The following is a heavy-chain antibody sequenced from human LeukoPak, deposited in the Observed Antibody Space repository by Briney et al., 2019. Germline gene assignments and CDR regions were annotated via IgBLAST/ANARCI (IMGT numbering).Heavy chain of an antibody. CDR2: INPNSGGT. D-gene: IGHD2-2*01. V-gene: IGHV1-2*04. CDR3: ARGPLLESSPICCDAFDI. Sequence: ASVKVSCEASGYTFTGYYMHWVRQAPGQGLEWMGWINPNSGGTNYAQKFQGWVTMTRDTSISTAYMELSRLRSDDTAVYYCARGPLLESSPICCDAFDIWGQGTMVTGSS. CDR1: GYTFTGYY. J-gene: IGHJ3*02.